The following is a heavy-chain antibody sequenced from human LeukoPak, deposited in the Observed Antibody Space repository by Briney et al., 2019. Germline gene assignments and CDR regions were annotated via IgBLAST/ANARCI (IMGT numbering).Heavy chain of an antibody. CDR2: INSGGSGT. CDR3: ARDSLWWDAFDI. Sequence: PGGSLRLSCAASGFAFSSNWMHWVRQTPGKGLVWVSRINSGGSGTSYAASVEGRFTISRDNVKNTLYLQMDSLRAEDTAVYYCARDSLWWDAFDIWGQGTMVTVSS. CDR1: GFAFSSNW. J-gene: IGHJ3*02. V-gene: IGHV3-74*01. D-gene: IGHD4/OR15-4a*01.